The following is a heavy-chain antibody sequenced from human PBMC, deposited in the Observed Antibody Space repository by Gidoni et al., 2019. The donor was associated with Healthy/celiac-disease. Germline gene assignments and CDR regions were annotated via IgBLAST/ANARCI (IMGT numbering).Heavy chain of an antibody. CDR2: IYYSGST. D-gene: IGHD6-13*01. CDR3: ARRGTAAGTKS. CDR1: GGSISSSSYY. J-gene: IGHJ4*02. Sequence: QLQLQASGPGLVKPSETLSLTCTFSGGSISSSSYYWGWIRQPPGKGLEWIGSIYYSGSTYYNPSLKSRVTISVDTSKNQFSLKLSSVTAADTAVYYCARRGTAAGTKSWGQGTLVTVSS. V-gene: IGHV4-39*01.